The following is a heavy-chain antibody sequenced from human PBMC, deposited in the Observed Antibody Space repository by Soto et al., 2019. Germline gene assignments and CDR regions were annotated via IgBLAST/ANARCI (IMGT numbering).Heavy chain of an antibody. V-gene: IGHV6-1*01. CDR3: ARVLHSSSSTEYYYYYMDV. Sequence: SQTLSLTCVISGDSVSSNSAAWNWIRQSPSRGLEWLGRTYYRSKWYNDYAVSVKSRITINPDTSKNQFSLQLNSVTPEDTAVYYCARVLHSSSSTEYYYYYMDVRGKRTTVTVSS. CDR2: TYYRSKWYN. D-gene: IGHD6-13*01. CDR1: GDSVSSNSAA. J-gene: IGHJ6*03.